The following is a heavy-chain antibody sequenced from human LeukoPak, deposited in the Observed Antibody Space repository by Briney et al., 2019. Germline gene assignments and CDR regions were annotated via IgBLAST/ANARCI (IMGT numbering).Heavy chain of an antibody. D-gene: IGHD1-7*01. V-gene: IGHV1-24*01. CDR2: FDPEDGET. CDR1: GYTLTELS. J-gene: IGHJ4*02. Sequence: ASVKVSCKVSGYTLTELSMHWGRQAPGKGLEWMGGFDPEDGETIYAQKFQGRVTMTEDTSTDTAYMELSSLRSEDTAVYYCATWVLTGTTDGIDYWGQGTLVTVSS. CDR3: ATWVLTGTTDGIDY.